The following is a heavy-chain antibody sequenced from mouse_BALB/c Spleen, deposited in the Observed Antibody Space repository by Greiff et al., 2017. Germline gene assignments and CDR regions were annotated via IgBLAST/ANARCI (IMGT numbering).Heavy chain of an antibody. CDR2: ISYDGSN. V-gene: IGHV3-6*02. CDR3: ARGYGDAMDY. CDR1: GYSITSGYY. D-gene: IGHD2-14*01. J-gene: IGHJ4*01. Sequence: DVQLQESGPGLVKPSQSLSLTCSVTGYSITSGYYWNWIRQFPGNKLEWMGYISYDGSNNYNPSLKNRISITRDTSKNQFFLKLNSVTTEDTATYYCARGYGDAMDYWGQGTSVTVSS.